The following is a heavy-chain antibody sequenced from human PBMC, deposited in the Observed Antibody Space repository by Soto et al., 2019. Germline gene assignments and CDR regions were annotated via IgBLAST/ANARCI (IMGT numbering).Heavy chain of an antibody. V-gene: IGHV4-59*01. J-gene: IGHJ4*02. CDR3: ARVRCSGGSCYLFDY. CDR1: GGSISSYY. Sequence: SETLSLTCTVSGGSISSYYWSWIRQPPGKGLEWIGYIYYSGSTNYNPSLKSRVTISVDTSKNQFSLKLSSVTAADTAVYYCARVRCSGGSCYLFDYWGQGTLVTVSS. D-gene: IGHD2-15*01. CDR2: IYYSGST.